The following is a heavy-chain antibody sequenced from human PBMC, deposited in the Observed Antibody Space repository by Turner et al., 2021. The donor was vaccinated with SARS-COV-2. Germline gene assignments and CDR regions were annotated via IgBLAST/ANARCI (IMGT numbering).Heavy chain of an antibody. Sequence: EVQLVESGGGLVQPGGSLRLSCAASGFTFSNYNLNWVRQAPGKGLGWVSYISSSRRTIYYADSVKGRFTISRDNAKNSLYLQMNSLGDEDTAVYYCARDGGWFGELLDYWGQGTLVTVSS. CDR3: ARDGGWFGELLDY. CDR1: GFTFSNYN. CDR2: ISSSRRTI. J-gene: IGHJ4*02. D-gene: IGHD3-10*01. V-gene: IGHV3-48*02.